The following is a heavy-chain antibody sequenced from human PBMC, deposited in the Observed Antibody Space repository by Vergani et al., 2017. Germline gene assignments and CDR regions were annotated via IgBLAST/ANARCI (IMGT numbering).Heavy chain of an antibody. CDR3: ARGIGAARPIFYYYYMDV. CDR1: GGSFSGYY. CDR2: INHSGST. J-gene: IGHJ6*03. D-gene: IGHD6-6*01. Sequence: QVQLQQWGAGLLKPSETLSLTCAVYGGSFSGYYWSWIRKPPGKGLEWIGEINHSGSTNYNPALKSRVTITVDTSKNQFSLKLSSVTAADTAVYYCARGIGAARPIFYYYYMDVWGKGTTVTVSS. V-gene: IGHV4-34*01.